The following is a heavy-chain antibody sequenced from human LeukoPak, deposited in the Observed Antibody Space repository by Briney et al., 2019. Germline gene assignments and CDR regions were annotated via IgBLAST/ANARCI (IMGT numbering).Heavy chain of an antibody. D-gene: IGHD3-22*01. CDR3: ARVRVIVVVITQYYFDY. CDR1: GGSFSGYY. CDR2: INHSGST. J-gene: IGHJ4*02. V-gene: IGHV4-34*01. Sequence: PSETLSLTCAVYGGSFSGYYWSWIRQPPGKGLEWIGEINHSGSTNYNPSLKSRVTISVDTSKNQFSLKLSSVTAADTAVYYCARVRVIVVVITQYYFDYWGQGALVTVSS.